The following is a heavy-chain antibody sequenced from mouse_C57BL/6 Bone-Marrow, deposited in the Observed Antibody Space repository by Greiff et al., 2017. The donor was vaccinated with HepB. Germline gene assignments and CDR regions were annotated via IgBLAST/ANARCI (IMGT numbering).Heavy chain of an antibody. CDR2: IDPETGGT. D-gene: IGHD1-1*01. V-gene: IGHV1-15*01. CDR1: GYTFTDYD. CDR3: TSPVVAAY. J-gene: IGHJ2*01. Sequence: VQLQQSGAELVRPGASVTLSCKASGYTFTDYDMNWVKQTPVNGLEWIGAIDPETGGTAYNQKFKGKAILTADKSSSTAYMELRSLTSEDSAVYYCTSPVVAAYWGQGTTLTVSS.